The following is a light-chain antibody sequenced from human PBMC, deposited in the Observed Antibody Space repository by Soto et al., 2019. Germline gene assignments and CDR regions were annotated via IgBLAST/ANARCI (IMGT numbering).Light chain of an antibody. Sequence: QSVLTQPPSVSGAPGQRVTISCTGSSSNIGAGYDVHWYQQLPGTAPKLLIYGNTNRPSGVPDRFSGSKSGTSASLAITGLQAEDEADYYCQFYDSSLSGFYVSGTGTKVTVL. CDR3: QFYDSSLSGFYV. CDR2: GNT. CDR1: SSNIGAGYD. V-gene: IGLV1-40*01. J-gene: IGLJ1*01.